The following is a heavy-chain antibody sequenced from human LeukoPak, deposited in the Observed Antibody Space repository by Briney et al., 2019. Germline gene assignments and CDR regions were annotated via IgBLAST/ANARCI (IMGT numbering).Heavy chain of an antibody. D-gene: IGHD3-3*01. Sequence: SVKVSCKASGGTFSSYAISWVRQAPGQGLEWMGGIIPIFGTANYAQKFQGRVTITADESTSTAYMELSSLRSEDTAVYYCARGWSYDFWSGYSPSNWFDPWGQGTLVTVSS. CDR1: GGTFSSYA. J-gene: IGHJ5*02. CDR2: IIPIFGTA. CDR3: ARGWSYDFWSGYSPSNWFDP. V-gene: IGHV1-69*13.